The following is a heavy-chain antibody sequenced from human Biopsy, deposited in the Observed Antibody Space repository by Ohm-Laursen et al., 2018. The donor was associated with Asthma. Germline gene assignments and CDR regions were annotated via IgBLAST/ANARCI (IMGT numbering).Heavy chain of an antibody. CDR1: GDSFSNYA. D-gene: IGHD2-8*02. J-gene: IGHJ4*02. CDR3: ARGDTGGWSQYYFDY. V-gene: IGHV1-69*13. Sequence: GASVKVSCKASGDSFSNYAISWVRQAPGQGLEWTGGLIPVLGTPDHAQMFEGRVTITADESTSTAYMELSSLSSEDTAVYYCARGDTGGWSQYYFDYWGQGTLVTVSS. CDR2: LIPVLGTP.